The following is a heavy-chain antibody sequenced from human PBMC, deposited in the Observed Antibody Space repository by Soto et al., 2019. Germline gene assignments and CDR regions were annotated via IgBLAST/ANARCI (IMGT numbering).Heavy chain of an antibody. CDR2: ISAYNGNT. D-gene: IGHD5-12*01. J-gene: IGHJ6*02. V-gene: IGHV1-18*01. CDR1: GYTFTSYG. CDR3: ARDGYTPGDDYYCGMDV. Sequence: QVQLVQSGAEVKKPGASVKVSCKASGYTFTSYGISWVRQAPGQGLEWMGWISAYNGNTNYAQKLQGRVTMTTDTSPSTAYMELRSLRSDDSAVYYCARDGYTPGDDYYCGMDVWGQGTTVTVSS.